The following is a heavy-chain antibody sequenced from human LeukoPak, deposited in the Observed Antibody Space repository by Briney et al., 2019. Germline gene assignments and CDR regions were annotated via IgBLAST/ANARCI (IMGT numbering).Heavy chain of an antibody. J-gene: IGHJ4*02. D-gene: IGHD4-11*01. V-gene: IGHV3-74*01. Sequence: PGGSLRPSCAASGFTFRNYWMHWIRHVPGKGLLCVSRISGDGNSATYADSVKGRFTISRDNAKSTLYLQMSSLRAEDTAMYYCTTEIALTTGRDYWGQGTLVTVSS. CDR3: TTEIALTTGRDY. CDR1: GFTFRNYW. CDR2: ISGDGNSA.